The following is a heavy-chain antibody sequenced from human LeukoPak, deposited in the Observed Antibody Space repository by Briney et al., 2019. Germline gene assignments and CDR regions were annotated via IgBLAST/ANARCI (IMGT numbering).Heavy chain of an antibody. Sequence: SGTLSLTCAISGGSISSSNWWSWVRQPPGKGLEWIGEIYHSGSTNYSPSLKSRVTISVDKSKNQFSLKVTSVTAADTAVYYCARARYVNSFYAFDIWGQGTLVTVSS. J-gene: IGHJ3*02. CDR1: GGSISSSNW. V-gene: IGHV4-4*02. CDR2: IYHSGST. CDR3: ARARYVNSFYAFDI. D-gene: IGHD3-9*01.